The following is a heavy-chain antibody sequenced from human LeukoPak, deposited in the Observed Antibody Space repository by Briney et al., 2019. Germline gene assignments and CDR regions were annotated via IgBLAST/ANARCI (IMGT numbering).Heavy chain of an antibody. V-gene: IGHV5-51*01. CDR1: GYSTTNYC. D-gene: IGHD1-7*01. CDR2: IYSGDSDS. CDR3: ARRELAEDAFDV. Sequence: AASLKISCKGSGYSTTNYCIGWVRQMPRKGLEWMGIIYSGDSDSRYSPSLQGQVTISADKSISTAYLRWSSLKASDTATYYCARRELAEDAFDVWGQGTMVTVSS. J-gene: IGHJ3*01.